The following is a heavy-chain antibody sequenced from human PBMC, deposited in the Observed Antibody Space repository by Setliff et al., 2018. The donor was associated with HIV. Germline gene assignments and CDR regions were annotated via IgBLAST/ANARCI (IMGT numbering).Heavy chain of an antibody. Sequence: PGGSLRLSCAASGFTFSSDAMHWVRQAPGKGLEWVAVIWYDGSNKYNADSVKGRFTISRDNSKNTLYLQMNSLRAEDTALYYCANEGRGTVALDIWGQGTMVTVSS. V-gene: IGHV3-30*02. CDR2: IWYDGSNK. CDR1: GFTFSSDA. CDR3: ANEGRGTVALDI. D-gene: IGHD3-16*01. J-gene: IGHJ3*02.